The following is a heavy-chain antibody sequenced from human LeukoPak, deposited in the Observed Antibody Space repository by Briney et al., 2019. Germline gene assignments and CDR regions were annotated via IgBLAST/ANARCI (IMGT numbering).Heavy chain of an antibody. CDR1: GFRFSGYA. V-gene: IGHV3-30*04. CDR2: ISYNGGRK. J-gene: IGHJ4*02. CDR3: ARQEARNYYYEGLDY. D-gene: IGHD3-22*01. Sequence: GGSLRLSCVASGFRFSGYAIHWVRQAPGKGLEWVALISYNGGRKDYADSVKGRFTIDRDNSKNTVYLQMNRLRPDDTAIYFCARQEARNYYYEGLDYWGQGNLVTVSS.